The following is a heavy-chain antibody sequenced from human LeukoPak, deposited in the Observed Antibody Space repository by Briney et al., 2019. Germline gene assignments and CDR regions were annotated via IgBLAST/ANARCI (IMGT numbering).Heavy chain of an antibody. CDR2: ISSSGNTI. CDR3: GRVALDTSMIHY. CDR1: GFTFSDYE. J-gene: IGHJ4*02. V-gene: IGHV3-48*03. Sequence: GGSLRLSCAASGFTFSDYEMNWVRQAPGKGLEWVSYISSSGNTIFYADSVKGRFTISRDGAENSLYLQMNSLRVEDTAVYYCGRVALDTSMIHYWGQGTLVTVSS. D-gene: IGHD5-18*01.